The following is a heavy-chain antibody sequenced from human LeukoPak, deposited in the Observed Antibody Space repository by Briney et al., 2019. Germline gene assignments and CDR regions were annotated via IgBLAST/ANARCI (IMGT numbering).Heavy chain of an antibody. V-gene: IGHV1-18*01. CDR2: ISAYNGNT. Sequence: ASVKVSCKASGYTFTSYGISWVRQAPEQGLEWMGWISAYNGNTNYAQKLQGRVTMTTDTSTSTAYMELRSLRSDDTAVYYCARDTVRYCSSTSCYSPVDPWGQGTLVTVSS. D-gene: IGHD2-2*02. J-gene: IGHJ5*02. CDR1: GYTFTSYG. CDR3: ARDTVRYCSSTSCYSPVDP.